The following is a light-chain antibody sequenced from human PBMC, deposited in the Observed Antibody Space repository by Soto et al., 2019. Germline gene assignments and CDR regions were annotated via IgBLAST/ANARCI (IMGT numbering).Light chain of an antibody. J-gene: IGKJ1*01. V-gene: IGKV3-20*01. CDR2: GAS. CDR3: QQYGSSGT. Sequence: EVAMSQSPATLSVSPGERATLSCRASQSVSINLAWYQQKPGQAPRLLIYGASNRATGIPDRFSGSGSGTDFTLTISRLEPEDFAVYYWQQYGSSGTFGQGTKVDIK. CDR1: QSVSIN.